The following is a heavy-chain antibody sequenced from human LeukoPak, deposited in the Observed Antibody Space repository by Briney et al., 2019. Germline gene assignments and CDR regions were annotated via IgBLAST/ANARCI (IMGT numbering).Heavy chain of an antibody. J-gene: IGHJ4*02. Sequence: PSETLSLTCTVSGGSISSGGYYWSWIRQHPGKGLEWIGYIYYSGSTYYNPSLKSRVTISVDTSKNQFSLKLSSVTAADTAVYYCARDHCSGGSCFDYWGQGTLVTVSS. CDR2: IYYSGST. D-gene: IGHD2-15*01. CDR1: GGSISSGGYY. CDR3: ARDHCSGGSCFDY. V-gene: IGHV4-31*03.